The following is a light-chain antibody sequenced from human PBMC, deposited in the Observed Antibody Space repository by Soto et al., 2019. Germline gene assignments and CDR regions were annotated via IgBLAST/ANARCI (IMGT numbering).Light chain of an antibody. CDR2: EVS. Sequence: SALTQPASVSGSPGQSITISCTGTSNDVGGYNYVSWYQQHPGKATKVMIYEVSNRPSGVSNRFYGSKSVNTASLTISGLQGDDEADYYCCSYRNSSTYVLGTGTKLIV. V-gene: IGLV2-14*01. CDR3: CSYRNSSTYV. J-gene: IGLJ1*01. CDR1: SNDVGGYNY.